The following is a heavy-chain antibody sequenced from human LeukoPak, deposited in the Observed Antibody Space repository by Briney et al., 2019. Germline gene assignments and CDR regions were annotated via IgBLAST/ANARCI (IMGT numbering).Heavy chain of an antibody. CDR1: GYTFTGYY. V-gene: IGHV1-2*02. D-gene: IGHD1-1*01. Sequence: RASVKVSYKASGYTFTGYYVHWVRQAPGQGLEWMGWINPNSGGTNYAQKFQGRVTMTRDTSITTAYMEMRRLRSDDTAVYYCVRDSFQPTGTPFNWFDPWGQGTLVTVST. CDR2: INPNSGGT. CDR3: VRDSFQPTGTPFNWFDP. J-gene: IGHJ5*02.